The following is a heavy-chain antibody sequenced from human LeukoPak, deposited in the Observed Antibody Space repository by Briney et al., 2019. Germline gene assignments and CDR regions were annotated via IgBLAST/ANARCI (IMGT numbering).Heavy chain of an antibody. CDR3: ARDEYSSGWY. J-gene: IGHJ4*02. CDR1: GFTFSSSW. CDR2: INQDGGEK. D-gene: IGHD6-25*01. V-gene: IGHV3-7*05. Sequence: GGSLILSCAASGFTFSSSWMSWVRQARGKVREGVDNINQDGGEKMYVDSVKGRFTISRANAKNSLYLQMNSLRAEDTAVYYCARDEYSSGWYWGQGTLVTVSS.